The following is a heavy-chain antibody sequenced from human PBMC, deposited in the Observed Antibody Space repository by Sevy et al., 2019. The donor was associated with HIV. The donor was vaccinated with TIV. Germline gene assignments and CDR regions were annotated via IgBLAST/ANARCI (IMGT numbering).Heavy chain of an antibody. CDR3: ARERLRFLRHLSFPPDY. Sequence: GGPLRLSCAASGFTFSSYSMNWVRQAPGKGLEWVSYISSSSTIYYADSVKGRFTISRDNAKNSLYLQMNSLRDEDTAVYYCARERLRFLRHLSFPPDYWGQGTLVTVSS. D-gene: IGHD3-3*01. CDR1: GFTFSSYS. J-gene: IGHJ4*02. V-gene: IGHV3-48*02. CDR2: ISSSSTI.